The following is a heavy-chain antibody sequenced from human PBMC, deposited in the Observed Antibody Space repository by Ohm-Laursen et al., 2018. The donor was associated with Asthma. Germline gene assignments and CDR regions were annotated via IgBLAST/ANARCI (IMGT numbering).Heavy chain of an antibody. CDR1: GGTFSSYA. CDR3: ARAYTNYYGPLDYYYGMDV. CDR2: IIPIFGTA. V-gene: IGHV1-69*01. Sequence: RISCKASGGTFSSYAISWVRQAPGQGLEWMGGIIPIFGTANYAQKFQGRVTITADESTSTAYMELSSLRSEDTAVYYCARAYTNYYGPLDYYYGMDVWGQGTTVTVSS. D-gene: IGHD3-10*01. J-gene: IGHJ6*02.